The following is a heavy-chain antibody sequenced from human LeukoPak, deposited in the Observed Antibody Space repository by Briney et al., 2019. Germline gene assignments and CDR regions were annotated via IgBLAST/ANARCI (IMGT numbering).Heavy chain of an antibody. Sequence: SETLSLTCTVSGGSISSSSYYWGWIRQPPGKGLEWIGSIYYSGSTYYNPSLKSRVTISVDTSKNQFSLKLSSVTAADTAVYYCAGLAVAGTDYYYGMDVWGQGTTVTVSS. CDR3: AGLAVAGTDYYYGMDV. CDR2: IYYSGST. D-gene: IGHD6-19*01. V-gene: IGHV4-39*01. CDR1: GGSISSSSYY. J-gene: IGHJ6*02.